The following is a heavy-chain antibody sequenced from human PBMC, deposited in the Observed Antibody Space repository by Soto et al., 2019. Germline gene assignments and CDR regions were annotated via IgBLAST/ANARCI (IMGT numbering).Heavy chain of an antibody. CDR1: GFTFEDYT. V-gene: IGHV3-43*01. Sequence: PAGSLRLCCAASGFTFEDYTIPWARQDPGKGQEWVSLISWDGGSTYYADSVKGRFTISRDNSKNSLYLQMNSLRTEDTALYYCAKDILGYSSSYYYYYGMDVWGQGTTVTVSS. D-gene: IGHD6-6*01. CDR3: AKDILGYSSSYYYYYGMDV. J-gene: IGHJ6*02. CDR2: ISWDGGST.